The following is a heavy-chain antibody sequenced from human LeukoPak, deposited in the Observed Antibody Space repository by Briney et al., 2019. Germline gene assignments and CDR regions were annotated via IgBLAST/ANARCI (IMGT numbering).Heavy chain of an antibody. Sequence: SETLSLTCAVYGGSFSGYYWSWIRQPPGKGLEWIGEINHSGSTNYNPSLKSRVTISVDTSRNQFSLKLSSVTAADTAVYYCARDPPGGFDPWGQGTLVTVSS. D-gene: IGHD7-27*01. CDR1: GGSFSGYY. CDR2: INHSGST. V-gene: IGHV4-34*01. CDR3: ARDPPGGFDP. J-gene: IGHJ5*02.